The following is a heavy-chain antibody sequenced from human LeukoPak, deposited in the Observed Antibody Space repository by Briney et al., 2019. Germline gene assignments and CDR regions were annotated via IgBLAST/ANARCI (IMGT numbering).Heavy chain of an antibody. CDR2: IDTAGDT. Sequence: SGGSLRLSCAASGFTFSTYDMHWVRQPTGKGLEWVSAIDTAGDTFYPGSVKGRFTISREDAKNSLYLQMNSLRAGDTAVYYCARAWNGYYFDFWGQGTLVTVSS. V-gene: IGHV3-13*01. J-gene: IGHJ4*02. CDR1: GFTFSTYD. CDR3: ARAWNGYYFDF. D-gene: IGHD1-1*01.